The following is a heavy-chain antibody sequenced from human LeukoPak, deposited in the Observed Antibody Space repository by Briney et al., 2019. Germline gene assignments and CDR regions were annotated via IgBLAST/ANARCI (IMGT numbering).Heavy chain of an antibody. CDR3: ARDYHDSSGYYYDY. Sequence: GRSLRLSCAASGFTFSSYAMHWVRQAPGKGLEWVAVISYDGSNKYYADSVKGRFTLSRDNSKNTLYLQMNSLRAEDTALYYCARDYHDSSGYYYDYWGLGTPVTVSS. J-gene: IGHJ4*02. CDR2: ISYDGSNK. D-gene: IGHD3-22*01. V-gene: IGHV3-30-3*01. CDR1: GFTFSSYA.